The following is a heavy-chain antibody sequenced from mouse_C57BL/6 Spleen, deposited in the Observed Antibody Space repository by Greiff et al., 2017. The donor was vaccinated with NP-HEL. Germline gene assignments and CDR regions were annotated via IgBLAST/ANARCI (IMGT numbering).Heavy chain of an antibody. Sequence: QVQLQQSGAELVRPGASVKLSCKASGYTFTDYYINWVKQRPGQGLEWIARIYPGSGNTYYNEKFKGKATLTAEKSSSTAYMQLSSLTSEDSAVYFCATPYDYEGPPWFAYWGQGTLVTVSA. CDR3: ATPYDYEGPPWFAY. D-gene: IGHD2-4*01. CDR2: IYPGSGNT. V-gene: IGHV1-76*01. CDR1: GYTFTDYY. J-gene: IGHJ3*01.